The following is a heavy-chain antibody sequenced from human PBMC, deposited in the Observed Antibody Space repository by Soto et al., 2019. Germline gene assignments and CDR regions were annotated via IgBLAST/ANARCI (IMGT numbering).Heavy chain of an antibody. CDR3: ARRGQPRTDYYYGIDV. CDR1: GYRFSSYW. V-gene: IGHV5-51*01. D-gene: IGHD5-18*01. Sequence: GESLKISCKGSGYRFSSYWIGWVRQMPGKGLEWMGIIYPGDSDTRYSPSFQGQVTISADKSISTAYLQWSSLKASDTAIYYCARRGQPRTDYYYGIDVWGQGLPVTV. CDR2: IYPGDSDT. J-gene: IGHJ6*02.